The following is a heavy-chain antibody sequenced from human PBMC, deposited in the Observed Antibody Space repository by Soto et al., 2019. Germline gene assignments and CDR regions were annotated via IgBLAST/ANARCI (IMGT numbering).Heavy chain of an antibody. D-gene: IGHD4-17*01. Sequence: QVQQVQSGAEVKKPGASVKASCKASGYTFTNYYMHWVRQAPGQGLEWMGIINPSGGSTSYEQKFKGRVTMTRDTSTSTVSTELSSLSLEDTAVYYCAREWPVTSDYWGQGTLVTVSS. J-gene: IGHJ4*02. CDR1: GYTFTNYY. CDR3: AREWPVTSDY. CDR2: INPSGGST. V-gene: IGHV1-46*01.